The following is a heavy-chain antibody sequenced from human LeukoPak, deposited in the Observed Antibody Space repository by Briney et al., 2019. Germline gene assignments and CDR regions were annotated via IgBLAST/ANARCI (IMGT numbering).Heavy chain of an antibody. CDR3: ARDAYRDYYDNSGYYYVGMDV. CDR1: GFTXXSYG. J-gene: IGHJ6*02. Sequence: LXXAXSGFTXXSYGMHWVRQAPGKGLEWVSVIYSGGSTYYADSVKGRFTISRDNSKNTLYLQMHSLRAEDTAMYFCARDAYRDYYDNSGYYYVGMDVWGQGTTVTVSS. CDR2: IYSGGST. D-gene: IGHD3-22*01. V-gene: IGHV3-53*01.